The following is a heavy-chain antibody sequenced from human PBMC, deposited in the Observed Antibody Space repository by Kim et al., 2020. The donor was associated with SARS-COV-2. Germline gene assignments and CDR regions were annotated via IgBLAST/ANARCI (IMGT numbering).Heavy chain of an antibody. J-gene: IGHJ4*02. D-gene: IGHD2-8*01. V-gene: IGHV4-34*01. CDR1: GGSFSGYY. Sequence: SETLSLTCAVYGGSFSGYYWSWIRQPPGKGLEWIGEINHSGSTNYNPSLKSRVTISVDTSKIQFSLKLSSVTAADTAVYYCARGDEVYYFDYWGQGTLVTVSS. CDR2: INHSGST. CDR3: ARGDEVYYFDY.